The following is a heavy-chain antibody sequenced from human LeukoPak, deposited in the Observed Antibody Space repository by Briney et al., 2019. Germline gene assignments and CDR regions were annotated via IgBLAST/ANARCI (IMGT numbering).Heavy chain of an antibody. CDR3: AKGPTYDSLPYYFDY. J-gene: IGHJ4*02. V-gene: IGHV3-64D*09. Sequence: PGRSLRLSCAASGFTFSSYGMHWVRQAAGKGLEFVSGISSNGGSTYYADSLKGRFTVSRDNSNNTLYLQMSSLRAEDTAIYYCAKGPTYDSLPYYFDYWGQGTLVTVSS. CDR2: ISSNGGST. CDR1: GFTFSSYG. D-gene: IGHD3-22*01.